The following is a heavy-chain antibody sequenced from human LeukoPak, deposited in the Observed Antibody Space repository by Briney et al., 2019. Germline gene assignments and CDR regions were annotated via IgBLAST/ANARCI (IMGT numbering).Heavy chain of an antibody. CDR2: ISYDGSNK. J-gene: IGHJ4*02. CDR3: ARYSGTFSNSYFDC. V-gene: IGHV3-30*04. D-gene: IGHD1-26*01. CDR1: GFTFSSYA. Sequence: GRSLRLSCAASGFTFSSYAMHWVRQAPGKGLEWVAVISYDGSNKYYADSVKGRFTISRDNSKNTLYLQMNSLRAEDTAVYYCARYSGTFSNSYFDCWGQGTLVTVSS.